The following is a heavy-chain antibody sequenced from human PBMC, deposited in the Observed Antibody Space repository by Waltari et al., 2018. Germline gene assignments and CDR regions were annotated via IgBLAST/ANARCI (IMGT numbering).Heavy chain of an antibody. Sequence: QVQLQESGPGLVKPSETLSLTCTVSGGSISSYYWSWLRQPPGKGLEWIGYIYYSGSTNYNPSLKSRVTISVDTSKNQFSLKLSSVTAADTAVYYCARGGGYCTNGVCPKDYWGQGTLVTVSS. CDR1: GGSISSYY. V-gene: IGHV4-59*01. CDR2: IYYSGST. J-gene: IGHJ4*02. D-gene: IGHD2-8*01. CDR3: ARGGGYCTNGVCPKDY.